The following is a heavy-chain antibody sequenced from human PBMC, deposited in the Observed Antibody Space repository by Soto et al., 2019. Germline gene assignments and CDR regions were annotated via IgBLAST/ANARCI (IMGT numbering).Heavy chain of an antibody. Sequence: QVQLQESGPGLVKPSGTLSLTCAVSGGSFTSNNWWTWVRQPPGQGLEWIGEIYRTGSTNYKPSLKSRVTISLDKSENQFSLKVTSLTAADTAVYYCASRDPGTSVDYWGQGILVTVSS. V-gene: IGHV4-4*02. CDR3: ASRDPGTSVDY. D-gene: IGHD1-7*01. CDR1: GGSFTSNNW. J-gene: IGHJ4*02. CDR2: IYRTGST.